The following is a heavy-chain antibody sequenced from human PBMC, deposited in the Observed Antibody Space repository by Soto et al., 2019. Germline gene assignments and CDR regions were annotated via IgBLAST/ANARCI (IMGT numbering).Heavy chain of an antibody. J-gene: IGHJ5*02. D-gene: IGHD2-2*02. V-gene: IGHV5-51*01. CDR1: GYSFTSYW. CDR2: IYPGDSDT. Sequence: PGESLKISCKGSGYSFTSYWIGWVRQMPGKGLEWMGIIYPGDSDTRYSPSFQGQVTISADKSISTAYLQWSSLKASDTAMYYCARRVGYCSSTSCYKREYRWFDPWGQGTLVTVSS. CDR3: ARRVGYCSSTSCYKREYRWFDP.